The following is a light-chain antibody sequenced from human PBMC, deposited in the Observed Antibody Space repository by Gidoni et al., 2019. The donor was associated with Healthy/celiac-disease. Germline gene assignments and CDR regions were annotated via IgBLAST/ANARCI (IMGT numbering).Light chain of an antibody. CDR3: CSYAGSSISYV. CDR1: SSDVGSYNL. J-gene: IGLJ1*01. V-gene: IGLV2-23*01. CDR2: EGS. Sequence: QSALTQPASVSGSPRQSITISCTGTSSDVGSYNLVSWYQQHPGKAPKLMIYEGSKRPSGVSNRFSGSKSGNTASLTISGLQAEDEADYYCCSYAGSSISYVFGTGIKVTVL.